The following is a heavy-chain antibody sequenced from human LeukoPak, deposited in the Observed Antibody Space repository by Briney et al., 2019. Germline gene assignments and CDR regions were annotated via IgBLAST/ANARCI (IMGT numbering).Heavy chain of an antibody. J-gene: IGHJ4*02. CDR1: GFTFSDYG. V-gene: IGHV3-23*01. CDR3: AKGRIAPDD. D-gene: IGHD2-21*01. Sequence: GESLRLSCAASGFTFSDYGTSWVRQAPGKGLEWVSGISGSGGGTYYADSVQGRFTISRDNSKKPLYLQMNSLRVDDTALYYCAKGRIAPDDWGQGTLVIVSS. CDR2: ISGSGGGT.